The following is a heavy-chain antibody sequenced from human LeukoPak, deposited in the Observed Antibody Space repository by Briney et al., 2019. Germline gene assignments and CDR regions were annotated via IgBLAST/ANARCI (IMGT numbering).Heavy chain of an antibody. CDR3: ARGIDGALDY. J-gene: IGHJ4*02. V-gene: IGHV3-23*01. D-gene: IGHD3-10*01. CDR2: ISGSGGST. CDR1: GFTFSSYA. Sequence: GGSLRLSCAASGFTFSSYAMSWVRQAPGKGLEWVSAISGSGGSTYYADSVRGRFTVSRDNSKNTLFLQMTSVRAEDTAIYYCARGIDGALDYWGQGTLVTVSS.